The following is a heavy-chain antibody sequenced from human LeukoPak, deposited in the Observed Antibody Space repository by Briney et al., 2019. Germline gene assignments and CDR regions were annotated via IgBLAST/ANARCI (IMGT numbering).Heavy chain of an antibody. J-gene: IGHJ4*02. CDR1: GFTFDDYA. CDR2: IKHLGTER. Sequence: PGGSLRLSCAASGFTFDDYAMHWVRQAPGKGLEWVARIKHLGTERNYLDSVKGRFTISRDDAENSLFLQMNSLRAEDTAVYYCAREKGGSYLGFWGQGTLVTVSS. V-gene: IGHV3-7*01. CDR3: AREKGGSYLGF. D-gene: IGHD1-26*01.